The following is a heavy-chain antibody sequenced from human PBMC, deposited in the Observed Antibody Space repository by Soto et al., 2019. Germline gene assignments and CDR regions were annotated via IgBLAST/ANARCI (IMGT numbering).Heavy chain of an antibody. D-gene: IGHD2-21*02. V-gene: IGHV4-39*01. CDR2: IYYSGST. J-gene: IGHJ4*02. Sequence: QLQLQESGPGLVKPSETLSLTCTVSGGSISSSSYYWGWIRQPPGKGLEWIGSIYYSGSTYYNPSLKSRVTISVDTSKNQFSLKLSSVTAADTAVYYCARLRRGDYEFYFDYWGQGTLVTVSS. CDR3: ARLRRGDYEFYFDY. CDR1: GGSISSSSYY.